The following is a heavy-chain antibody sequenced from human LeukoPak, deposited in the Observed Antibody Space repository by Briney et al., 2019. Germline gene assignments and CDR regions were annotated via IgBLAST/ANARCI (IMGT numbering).Heavy chain of an antibody. CDR3: ARESYYDGMGYYYYYGMDV. J-gene: IGHJ6*02. V-gene: IGHV1-18*01. CDR2: ISAYNGNT. D-gene: IGHD3-22*01. Sequence: ASVKVSCKASGYTFTSYGISWVRQAPGQGPEWMGWISAYNGNTNYAQKLQGRVTMTTDTSTSTAYMELRSLRSDDTAVYYCARESYYDGMGYYYYYGMDVWGRGTTVTVSS. CDR1: GYTFTSYG.